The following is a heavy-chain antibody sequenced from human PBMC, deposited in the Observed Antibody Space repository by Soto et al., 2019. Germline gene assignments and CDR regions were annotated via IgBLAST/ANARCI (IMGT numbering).Heavy chain of an antibody. CDR2: ITYSGST. V-gene: IGHV4-34*01. J-gene: IGHJ4*02. D-gene: IGHD1-26*01. Sequence: QVQLQQWGAGLLKPSETLSLTCGVYGGSFSGYYWSWFRQPPGKGLEWIGEITYSGSTTYNPSLKSRATISVDTSKNQFSLRLSSVTAADTAVYYCARHFSGSYYDDYWGQGSLVTVSS. CDR1: GGSFSGYY. CDR3: ARHFSGSYYDDY.